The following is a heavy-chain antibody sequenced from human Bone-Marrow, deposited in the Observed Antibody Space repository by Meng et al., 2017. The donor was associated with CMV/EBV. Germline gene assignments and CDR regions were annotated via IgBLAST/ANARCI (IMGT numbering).Heavy chain of an antibody. CDR3: ARRMYYDVLTGYYDCTWFDP. Sequence: SSGNYYWSWNRQQQVKGLEWIGYIYYSGSTYYNPSLKGRVTMSIDSSKNQFSLKLSSVTAADTAVYYCARRMYYDVLTGYYDCTWFDPWGQGTLVTVSS. V-gene: IGHV4-31*02. D-gene: IGHD3-9*01. CDR2: IYYSGST. J-gene: IGHJ5*02. CDR1: SSGNYY.